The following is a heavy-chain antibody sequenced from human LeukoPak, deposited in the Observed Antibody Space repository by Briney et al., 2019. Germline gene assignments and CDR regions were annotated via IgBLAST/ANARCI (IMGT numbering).Heavy chain of an antibody. D-gene: IGHD6-13*01. Sequence: PGGSLRLSCAASGFTFSSYAMSWVRQAPGKGLEWVSAISGSGGSTYYADSVKGRFTTSRDSSKNTLYLQMNSLRAKDTAVYYCAKEQEVSGVAAAGDDAFDIWGQGTMVTVSS. CDR3: AKEQEVSGVAAAGDDAFDI. V-gene: IGHV3-23*01. J-gene: IGHJ3*02. CDR1: GFTFSSYA. CDR2: ISGSGGST.